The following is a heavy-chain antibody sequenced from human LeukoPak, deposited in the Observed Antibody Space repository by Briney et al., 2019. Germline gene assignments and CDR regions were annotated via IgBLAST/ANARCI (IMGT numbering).Heavy chain of an antibody. V-gene: IGHV3-23*01. CDR2: ISGSGGST. CDR1: GFTFSSYA. D-gene: IGHD2-15*01. CDR3: ARLGLTPIVVVVAATYFDY. J-gene: IGHJ4*02. Sequence: GGSLRLSCAASGFTFSSYAMSWVRQAPGKGLEWVSAISGSGGSTYYADSVKGRFTISRDNSKNTLYLQMNSLRAEDTAVYYCARLGLTPIVVVVAATYFDYWGQGTLVTVSS.